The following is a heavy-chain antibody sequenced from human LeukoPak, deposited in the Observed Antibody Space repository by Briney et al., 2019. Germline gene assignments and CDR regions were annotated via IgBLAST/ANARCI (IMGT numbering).Heavy chain of an antibody. CDR3: ARAKRARTIFIGTRPLKGWFDP. J-gene: IGHJ5*02. CDR1: GGSISSGGYY. D-gene: IGHD3-3*01. V-gene: IGHV4-31*03. CDR2: IYYSGST. Sequence: SQTLSLPCTVSGGSISSGGYYWSWIRQHPGKGLEWIEYIYYSGSTYCNPYYKSRVTISVGTSNDQFSLKLSSVTAADTAVYYCARAKRARTIFIGTRPLKGWFDPWGQGTLVTVSS.